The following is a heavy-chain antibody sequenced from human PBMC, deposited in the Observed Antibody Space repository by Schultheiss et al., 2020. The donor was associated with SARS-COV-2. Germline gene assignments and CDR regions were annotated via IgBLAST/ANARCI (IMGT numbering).Heavy chain of an antibody. CDR1: GFTFSSYG. D-gene: IGHD1-14*01. CDR3: TTPSPGHY. CDR2: IWYDGSNK. Sequence: GGSLRLSCAASGFTFSSYGMHWVRQAPGKGLEWVAVIWYDGSNKYYADSVKGRFTISRDNSKNTLYLQMNSLKTEDTAVYYCTTPSPGHYWGQGTLVTVSS. V-gene: IGHV3-33*08. J-gene: IGHJ4*02.